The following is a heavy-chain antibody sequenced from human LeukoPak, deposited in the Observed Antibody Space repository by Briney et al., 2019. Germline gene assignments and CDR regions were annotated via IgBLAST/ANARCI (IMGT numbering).Heavy chain of an antibody. D-gene: IGHD3-22*01. J-gene: IGHJ4*02. CDR3: ARTPKYYDSSGYLSFDY. CDR2: IYYSGST. V-gene: IGHV4-39*07. Sequence: PSETLSLTCTVSGGSISTNNYYWGWIRQPPGKGLEWIGSIYYSGSTYYNPSLKSRVTISVDTSKNQFSLKLSSVTAADTAVYYCARTPKYYDSSGYLSFDYWGQGTLVTVSS. CDR1: GGSISTNNYY.